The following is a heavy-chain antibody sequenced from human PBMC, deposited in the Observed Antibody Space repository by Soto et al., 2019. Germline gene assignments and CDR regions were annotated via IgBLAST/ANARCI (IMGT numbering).Heavy chain of an antibody. CDR3: AKGSLIYYEGMYYFDY. Sequence: EVQLLESGGGLVQPGGSLRLSCAASGFTFSSYAMSWVRQAPGKGLEWVSAISGSGGSTYYADSVKGRFTISRDNSKNPLYLQMNSLRAEDTAVYYCAKGSLIYYEGMYYFDYWGQGTLVTVSS. CDR1: GFTFSSYA. V-gene: IGHV3-23*01. CDR2: ISGSGGST. J-gene: IGHJ4*02. D-gene: IGHD3-16*01.